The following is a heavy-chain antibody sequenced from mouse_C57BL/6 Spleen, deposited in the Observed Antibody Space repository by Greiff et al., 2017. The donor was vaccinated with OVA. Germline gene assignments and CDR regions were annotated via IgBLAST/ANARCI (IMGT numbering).Heavy chain of an antibody. J-gene: IGHJ3*01. Sequence: EVKLMESGEGLVKPGGSLKLSCAASGFTFSSYAMSWVRQTPEKRLEWVAYISSGGDYIYYADTVKGRFTISRDNARNTLYLQMSSLKSEDTAMYYCTREGGYYDYDWFAYWGQGTLVTVSA. D-gene: IGHD2-4*01. CDR2: ISSGGDYI. V-gene: IGHV5-9-1*02. CDR1: GFTFSSYA. CDR3: TREGGYYDYDWFAY.